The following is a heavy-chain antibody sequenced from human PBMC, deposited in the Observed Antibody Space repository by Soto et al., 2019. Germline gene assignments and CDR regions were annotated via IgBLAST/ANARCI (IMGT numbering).Heavy chain of an antibody. CDR1: GGSIISYY. D-gene: IGHD3-22*01. J-gene: IGHJ4*02. V-gene: IGHV4-4*07. CDR3: AREVIRPVAGKYYFDY. CDR2: IYGSGST. Sequence: SETLSLTCTVSGGSIISYYWSWIRQPAGKGLEWIGRIYGSGSTNYSPSLKSRVTMLQDTSKNQFSLKLTSVTAADTAVYYCAREVIRPVAGKYYFDYWGQGTLVTVSS.